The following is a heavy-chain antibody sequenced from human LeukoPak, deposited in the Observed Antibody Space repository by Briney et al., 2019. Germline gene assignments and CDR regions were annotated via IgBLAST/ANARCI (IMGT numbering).Heavy chain of an antibody. V-gene: IGHV1-46*01. D-gene: IGHD6-13*01. Sequence: GAPVKVSCKASGYTFTSYYMHWVRQAPAQGLEWMGIINPSGGATSYAQKLQGRVTMTRDTSTSTVYMELSSLRSEDTAVYFCARAGAAGRKFDYWGQGTLVTVSS. CDR1: GYTFTSYY. CDR2: INPSGGAT. J-gene: IGHJ4*02. CDR3: ARAGAAGRKFDY.